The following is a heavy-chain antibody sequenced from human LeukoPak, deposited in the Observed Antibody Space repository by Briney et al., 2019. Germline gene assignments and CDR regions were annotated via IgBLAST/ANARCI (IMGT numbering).Heavy chain of an antibody. CDR2: ISVRSNYI. CDR1: GYTFSSYS. Sequence: PGGSLRLSCVASGYTFSSYSINWVRHAPGKGLEWVSSISVRSNYIYYADSVRGRFSISRDDARDSPYLQMNSLRAEDTAVYFCVRLRRNSDTSGFYYYYDFWGQGTLVTVSS. J-gene: IGHJ4*02. D-gene: IGHD3-22*01. V-gene: IGHV3-21*01. CDR3: VRLRRNSDTSGFYYYYDF.